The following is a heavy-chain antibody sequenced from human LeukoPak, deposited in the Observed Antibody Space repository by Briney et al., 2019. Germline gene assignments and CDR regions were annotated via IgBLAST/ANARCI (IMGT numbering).Heavy chain of an antibody. J-gene: IGHJ4*02. Sequence: PGGSLRLSCAASGFTFSSYSMNWVRQAPGKGLEWVSSITTSSYIYYADSVKGRFTTSRDNAKNSLYLQMNSLRAEDTAVYYCARRAGNSSAYDYWGQGTLLTVSS. CDR2: ITTSSYI. CDR1: GFTFSSYS. V-gene: IGHV3-21*01. D-gene: IGHD3-22*01. CDR3: ARRAGNSSAYDY.